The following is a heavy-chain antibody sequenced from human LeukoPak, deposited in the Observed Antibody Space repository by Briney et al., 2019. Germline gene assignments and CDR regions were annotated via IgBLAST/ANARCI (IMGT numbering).Heavy chain of an antibody. V-gene: IGHV1-8*01. Sequence: ASVKVSCKASGYTLTSYDINWVRQATGQGPEWMGWMNPNSGNTGYAQKFQGRVTMTRNTSISTAYMELSSLRSEDTAVYYCARADIVVVPAATDPYYYYGMDVWGQGTTVTVSS. CDR2: MNPNSGNT. J-gene: IGHJ6*02. D-gene: IGHD2-2*01. CDR1: GYTLTSYD. CDR3: ARADIVVVPAATDPYYYYGMDV.